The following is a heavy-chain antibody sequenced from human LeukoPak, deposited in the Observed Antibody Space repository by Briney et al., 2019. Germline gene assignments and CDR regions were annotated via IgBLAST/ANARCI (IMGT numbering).Heavy chain of an antibody. D-gene: IGHD4-4*01. CDR2: IYYSGST. J-gene: IGHJ6*02. Sequence: SETLSLTRTVSGGSISSYYWSWIRQPPGKGLEWIGYIYYSGSTNYNPSLKSRVTISVDTSKNQFSLKLSSVTAADTAVYYCARLTTYWANYYYYGMDVWGQGTTVTVSS. CDR1: GGSISSYY. V-gene: IGHV4-59*08. CDR3: ARLTTYWANYYYYGMDV.